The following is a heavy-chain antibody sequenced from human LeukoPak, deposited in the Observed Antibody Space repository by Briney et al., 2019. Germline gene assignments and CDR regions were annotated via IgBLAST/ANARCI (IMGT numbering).Heavy chain of an antibody. CDR2: FDPEDGET. Sequence: ASVKVSCKVSGYTLTELSMHLVRQAPGKGLEWMGGFDPEDGETIYAQKFQGRVTMTEDTSTDTAYMELSSLRSEDTAVYYCATVGYCSSTSCYDLPDAWGQGTLVTVSS. D-gene: IGHD2-2*01. V-gene: IGHV1-24*01. CDR3: ATVGYCSSTSCYDLPDA. CDR1: GYTLTELS. J-gene: IGHJ4*02.